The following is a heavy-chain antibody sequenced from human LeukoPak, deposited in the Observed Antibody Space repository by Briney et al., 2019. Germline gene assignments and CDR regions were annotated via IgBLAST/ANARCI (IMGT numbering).Heavy chain of an antibody. CDR2: ISAYNGNT. V-gene: IGHV1-18*01. D-gene: IGHD3-22*01. CDR3: ARGQHYYDSSGYCDY. J-gene: IGHJ4*02. Sequence: ASVKVSCKASGYTFTSYGISWVRQAPGQGLEWMGWISAYNGNTNYAQKLQGRVTMTTDTSTSTAYMELRSLRSDDTAVYYCARGQHYYDSSGYCDYWGQGTLVTVSS. CDR1: GYTFTSYG.